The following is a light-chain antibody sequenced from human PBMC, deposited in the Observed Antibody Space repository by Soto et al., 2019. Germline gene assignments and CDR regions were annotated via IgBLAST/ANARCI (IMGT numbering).Light chain of an antibody. CDR3: QKYNGYSRT. Sequence: DIQITTYTSSLSASVGGRVTITCESSHDITNYLNWYQQKPGKAPNLLIYDASNLETGVPPRFSGSGSGTEFTLTISSLQPDDFATYYCQKYNGYSRTCGKGTTGDI. CDR2: DAS. V-gene: IGKV1-33*01. J-gene: IGKJ1*01. CDR1: HDITNY.